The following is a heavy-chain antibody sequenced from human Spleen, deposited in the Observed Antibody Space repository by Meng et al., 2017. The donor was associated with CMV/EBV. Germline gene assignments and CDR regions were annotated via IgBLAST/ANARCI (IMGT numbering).Heavy chain of an antibody. CDR2: ISSSSSYI. CDR3: ARDMRISSAGMDYYYGMDV. D-gene: IGHD6-13*01. CDR1: GFTFSSYS. J-gene: IGHJ6*02. V-gene: IGHV3-21*01. Sequence: GESLKISCAASGFTFSSYSMNWVRQAPGKGLEWVSSISSSSSYIYYADSVKGRFTISRDNAKNSLYLQMNSLRAEDTAVYYCARDMRISSAGMDYYYGMDVWGQGTTVTVSS.